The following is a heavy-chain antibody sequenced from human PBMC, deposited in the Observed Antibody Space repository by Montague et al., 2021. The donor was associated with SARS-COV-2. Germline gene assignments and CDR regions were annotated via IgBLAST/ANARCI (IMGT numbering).Heavy chain of an antibody. D-gene: IGHD1-26*01. CDR3: ASGDDNGSCYLDV. V-gene: IGHV4-34*01. J-gene: IGHJ6*03. CDR2: INHSGTT. Sequence: SETLSLTCAVFDGSFSNFYWSWIRQPHGKGLERIGEINHSGTTYYNPSLKSRVTITVDTSRNQFSLKLNSVTAADAAVYYCASGDDNGSCYLDVWGKGTTVTVSS. CDR1: DGSFSNFY.